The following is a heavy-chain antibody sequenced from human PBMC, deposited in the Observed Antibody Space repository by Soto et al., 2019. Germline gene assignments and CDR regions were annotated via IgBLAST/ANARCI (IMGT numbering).Heavy chain of an antibody. J-gene: IGHJ6*02. CDR2: INHSGST. CDR3: ARSTRYYGSGSYSFYYYQGLDV. CDR1: GGSFSGYY. D-gene: IGHD3-10*01. V-gene: IGHV4-34*01. Sequence: QVQLQQSGAGLLKPSETLSLTCTVYGGSFSGYYWSWIRQSPGKGLEWIGEINHSGSTNYNPSLRSRVTTSVDTSNNQFSLRLSSVTAADTAVYYCARSTRYYGSGSYSFYYYQGLDVWGQGTTVTVSS.